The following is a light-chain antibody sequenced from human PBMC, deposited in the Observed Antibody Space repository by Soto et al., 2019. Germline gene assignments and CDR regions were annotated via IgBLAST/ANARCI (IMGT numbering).Light chain of an antibody. CDR1: QSVSSN. V-gene: IGKV3-15*01. Sequence: EIVMPQSPATLSFSPGEGAPLSCRASQSVSSNLAWHQQKPGQAPRILMYDASTRATGISARFSGSGSGTEFTLTISSLQSEDFAVYYCQQYHNWPITFGQGTRLEIK. CDR2: DAS. CDR3: QQYHNWPIT. J-gene: IGKJ5*01.